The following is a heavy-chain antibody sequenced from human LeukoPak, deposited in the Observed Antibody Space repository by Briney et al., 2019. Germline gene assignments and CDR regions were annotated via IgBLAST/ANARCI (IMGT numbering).Heavy chain of an antibody. J-gene: IGHJ6*02. CDR2: IYYSGST. CDR3: ASPYSGSFGGSYYYGVDV. V-gene: IGHV4-59*08. D-gene: IGHD1-26*01. Sequence: SETLSLTCTVSGGSISSYYWSWIRQPPGKGLEWIGYIYYSGSTNYNPSLKSRVTISVDTSKNQFSLKLSSVTAADTAVYYCASPYSGSFGGSYYYGVDVWGQGTTVTVSS. CDR1: GGSISSYY.